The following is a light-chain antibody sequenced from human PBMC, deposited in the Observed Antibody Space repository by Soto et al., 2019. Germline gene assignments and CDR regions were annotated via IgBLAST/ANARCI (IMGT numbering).Light chain of an antibody. J-gene: IGLJ3*02. Sequence: QLVLTQPPSVSGAPGQRVTISCTESSSNIGAGYDVHWYQQLPGTAPKLLIYGNSNRPSGVPDRFSGSKSGTSASLAITGLQAEDEADYYCQSYDSSLSAWVFGGGTQLTVL. CDR1: SSNIGAGYD. CDR3: QSYDSSLSAWV. CDR2: GNS. V-gene: IGLV1-40*01.